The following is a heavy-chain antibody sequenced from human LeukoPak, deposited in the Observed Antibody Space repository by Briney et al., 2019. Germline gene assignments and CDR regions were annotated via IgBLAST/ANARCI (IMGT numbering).Heavy chain of an antibody. J-gene: IGHJ4*02. CDR2: ISSSSSYI. Sequence: GGSLRLSCAASGFIFSTYVMSLVRQAPGKGLEWVSSISSSSSYIYYADSVKGRFTISRDNAKNSLYLQMNSLRAEDTAVYYCARRLVSSGSDYWGQGTLVTVSS. V-gene: IGHV3-21*01. D-gene: IGHD1-26*01. CDR1: GFIFSTYV. CDR3: ARRLVSSGSDY.